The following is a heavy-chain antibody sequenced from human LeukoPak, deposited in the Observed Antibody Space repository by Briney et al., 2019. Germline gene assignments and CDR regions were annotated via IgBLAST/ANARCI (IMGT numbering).Heavy chain of an antibody. D-gene: IGHD6-13*01. Sequence: PSETLSLTCTVSGGSISSYYWSWIRQPAGKGLEWIGRIYTSGSTNYNPSLKSRVTMSVDTSKNQFFLKLSSVTATDTAVYYCARRVHSSSWSSYFDYWGQETLVTVSS. V-gene: IGHV4-4*07. J-gene: IGHJ4*02. CDR2: IYTSGST. CDR1: GGSISSYY. CDR3: ARRVHSSSWSSYFDY.